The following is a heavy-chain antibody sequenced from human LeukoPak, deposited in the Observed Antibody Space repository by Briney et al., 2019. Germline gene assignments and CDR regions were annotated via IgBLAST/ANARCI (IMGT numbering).Heavy chain of an antibody. CDR2: INPNSGGT. Sequence: ASVKVSCKASGYTFTGYYMHWVRQAPGHGLEWMGWINPNSGGTNYAQKFQGRVTMTRDTSISTAYMELSRLRSDDTAVYYCGRATYYDFWSGYPYYFDYWGQGTLVTVSS. V-gene: IGHV1-2*02. CDR3: GRATYYDFWSGYPYYFDY. D-gene: IGHD3-3*01. CDR1: GYTFTGYY. J-gene: IGHJ4*02.